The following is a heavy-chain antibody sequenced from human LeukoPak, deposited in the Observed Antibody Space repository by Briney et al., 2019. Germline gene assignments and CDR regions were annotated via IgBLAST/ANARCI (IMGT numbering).Heavy chain of an antibody. D-gene: IGHD2-15*01. CDR2: IIPILGVA. CDR3: ARALRGGDYSADY. CDR1: GGTFSNYA. Sequence: SVKVSCKASGGTFSNYAISWVRQAPGQGLQWMGRIIPILGVANYAQNFQGRITIAVDKSTSTVYMELSSLTSDDTAMYYCARALRGGDYSADYWGQGTLVTVSS. J-gene: IGHJ4*02. V-gene: IGHV1-69*04.